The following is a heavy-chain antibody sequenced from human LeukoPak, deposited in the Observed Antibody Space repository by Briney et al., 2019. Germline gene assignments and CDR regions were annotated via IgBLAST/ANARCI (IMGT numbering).Heavy chain of an antibody. CDR3: TRDPGYSSSSISF. CDR2: IDRSNGDI. V-gene: IGHV3-21*01. D-gene: IGHD6-6*01. J-gene: IGHJ4*02. CDR1: GFALSGYS. Sequence: GGSLRLSCAASGFALSGYSINWVRQAPGKGLERVSFIDRSNGDIYYADSVRGRFTISRDNARESVFLQLNRLRAEDTAVYYCTRDPGYSSSSISFWGQGTLVTVSS.